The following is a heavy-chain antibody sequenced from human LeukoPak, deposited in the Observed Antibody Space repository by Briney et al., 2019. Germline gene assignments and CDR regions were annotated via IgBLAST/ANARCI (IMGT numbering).Heavy chain of an antibody. J-gene: IGHJ4*02. Sequence: PSETLSLTCTVSGGSISSYYWSWIRQPAGKGLEWIGRIYTSGSTNYNPSLKSRVTMSVDTSKNQFSLKLSSVTAADTAVYYCARVHSSSWYSGFDYWGQGTLVTVSS. CDR3: ARVHSSSWYSGFDY. V-gene: IGHV4-4*07. CDR2: IYTSGST. D-gene: IGHD6-13*01. CDR1: GGSISSYY.